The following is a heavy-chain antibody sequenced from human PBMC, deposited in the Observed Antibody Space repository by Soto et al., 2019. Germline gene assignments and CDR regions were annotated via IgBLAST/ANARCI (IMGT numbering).Heavy chain of an antibody. CDR1: GYTFTSYG. CDR2: INAGNGNT. J-gene: IGHJ6*02. V-gene: IGHV1-3*01. CDR3: ASRQVVAGTNDYYYGMDV. Sequence: ASVKVSCKASGYTFTSYGISWVQQAPGQGLEWMGWINAGNGNTKYSQKFQGRVTIIRDTAASTAYMELSSLRSEDTAVYYCASRQVVAGTNDYYYGMDVWGQGTTVTVSS. D-gene: IGHD6-19*01.